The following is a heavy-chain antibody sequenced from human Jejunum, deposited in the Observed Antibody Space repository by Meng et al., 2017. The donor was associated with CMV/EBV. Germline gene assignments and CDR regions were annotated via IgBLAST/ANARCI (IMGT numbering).Heavy chain of an antibody. V-gene: IGHV3-74*01. CDR3: ARGPGD. Sequence: LVESGAALVLPGGSLGLSCAASGFIFSGYWMHWVRQVPGKGLVWVSYIKFDGTTTYYADSVKGRFTISRDNAKNTLYLQMNDLRVEDTGLYYCARGPGDLGQGTLVTVSS. CDR1: GFIFSGYW. CDR2: IKFDGTTT. D-gene: IGHD4-17*01. J-gene: IGHJ4*02.